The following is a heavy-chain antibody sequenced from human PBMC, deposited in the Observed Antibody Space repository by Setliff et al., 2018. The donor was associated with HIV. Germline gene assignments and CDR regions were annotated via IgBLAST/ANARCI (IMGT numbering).Heavy chain of an antibody. CDR1: GFTFSRYN. CDR2: ISSSSTI. V-gene: IGHV3-48*01. J-gene: IGHJ3*02. D-gene: IGHD3-22*01. CDR3: ARSMNYDTSGWSFDAFDI. Sequence: PSETLSLSCAASGFTFSRYNMNWVRQAPGKGLECVSHISSSSTIDYADSVKGRFTISRDNAKNSLYLQMNSLRAEDTAVYYCARSMNYDTSGWSFDAFDIWGQGTMVTVSS.